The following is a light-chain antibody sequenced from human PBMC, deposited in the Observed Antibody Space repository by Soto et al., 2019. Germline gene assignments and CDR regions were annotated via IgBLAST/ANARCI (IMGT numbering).Light chain of an antibody. V-gene: IGKV1-9*01. CDR2: AAS. CDR3: QQLNNYPFT. Sequence: DIQLTQSPSFLSASVGDRVTITCRASQGISSYLAWYQQKPGKAPNLLIYAASTLQGAVPSRFSGSGSGTEFTLTSSSLQPDDFATYYCQQLNNYPFTFGPGTKVDIK. CDR1: QGISSY. J-gene: IGKJ3*01.